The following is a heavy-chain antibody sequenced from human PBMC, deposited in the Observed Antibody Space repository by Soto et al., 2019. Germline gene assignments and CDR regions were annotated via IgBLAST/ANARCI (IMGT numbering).Heavy chain of an antibody. V-gene: IGHV3-15*01. Sequence: GGSLRLSCAASGFTFSNAWMSWVRHVPGKGLEWVGRINSKTDGGTTDYAAAVKGRFTVSRDDSKNMLYLQMNTLKAEDTAVYYCTIWFNYWGRGTLVTVSS. J-gene: IGHJ4*02. CDR2: INSKTDGGTT. CDR1: GFTFSNAW. CDR3: TIWFNY. D-gene: IGHD3-10*01.